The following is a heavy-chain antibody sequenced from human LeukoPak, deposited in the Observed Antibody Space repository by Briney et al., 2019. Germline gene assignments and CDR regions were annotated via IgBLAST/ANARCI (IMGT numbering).Heavy chain of an antibody. D-gene: IGHD5-12*01. CDR1: GFTFSSHA. V-gene: IGHV3-23*01. J-gene: IGHJ4*02. Sequence: GGSLRLSCAASGFTFSSHAMSWVRQAPGKGLEWVSAIGAGGGTHYADSVTGRFTISRDNSKNTLYLQMNSLRAEDTAVYYCAKDGGGYGTYLDYWGQGTLVTVSS. CDR3: AKDGGGYGTYLDY. CDR2: IGAGGGT.